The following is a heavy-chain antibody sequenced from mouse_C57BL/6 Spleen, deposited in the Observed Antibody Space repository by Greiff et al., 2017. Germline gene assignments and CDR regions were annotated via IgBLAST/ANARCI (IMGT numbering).Heavy chain of an antibody. V-gene: IGHV1-18*01. J-gene: IGHJ3*01. CDR3: ARVGGFAY. D-gene: IGHD3-3*01. CDR2: INPNNGGT. CDR1: GYTFTDYN. Sequence: EVKLMESGPELVKPGASVKIPCKASGYTFTDYNMDWVKQSHGKSLEWIGDINPNNGGTIYNQKFKGKATLTVEKSSSTAYMELRSLTSEDTAVYYCARVGGFAYWGQGTLVTVSA.